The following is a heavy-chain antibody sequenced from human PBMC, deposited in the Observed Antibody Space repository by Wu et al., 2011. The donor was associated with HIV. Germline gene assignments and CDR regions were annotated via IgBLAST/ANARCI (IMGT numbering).Heavy chain of an antibody. D-gene: IGHD2-15*01. CDR2: IRGYSGDT. CDR1: GYTFSNYG. V-gene: IGHV1-18*01. Sequence: QVQLVQSGAEVKKPGASVKVSCKASGYTFSNYGIHWVRQAPGQGLEYMGWIRGYSGDTNYAQKLQGRVTMTTDTSTSTAYMELRSLRSDDTAVYYCARRAPCSGGSCGVDFDYWGQGTLVTVSS. J-gene: IGHJ4*02. CDR3: ARRAPCSGGSCGVDFDY.